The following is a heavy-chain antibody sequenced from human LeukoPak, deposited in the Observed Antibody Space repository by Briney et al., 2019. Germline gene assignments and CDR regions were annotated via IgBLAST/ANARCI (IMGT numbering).Heavy chain of an antibody. CDR3: ARDLEYYDSSGPTSD. J-gene: IGHJ4*02. CDR2: ISSSSSYI. D-gene: IGHD3-22*01. Sequence: PGGSLRLSSAASGFTFTSYSMNWGRQAPGKGLEWVSSISSSSSYIYYADSVKGRFTISRDNAKNSLYLQMNSLRAEDTAVYYCARDLEYYDSSGPTSDCGQGTLVTVSS. V-gene: IGHV3-21*01. CDR1: GFTFTSYS.